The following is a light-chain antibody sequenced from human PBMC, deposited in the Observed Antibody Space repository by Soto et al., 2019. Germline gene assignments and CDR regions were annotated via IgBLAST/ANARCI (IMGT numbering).Light chain of an antibody. Sequence: QAVVTQPPSVSGAPGQRVTISCTGSSSNIGAGYGVHWYQQLPGTAPKLLIYVNSNRPSGVPDRFSGSKSGTSASLAITGIRAEDEADYYCQSYDSSLSGWVFGGGTQLTVL. V-gene: IGLV1-40*01. CDR2: VNS. J-gene: IGLJ3*02. CDR1: SSNIGAGYG. CDR3: QSYDSSLSGWV.